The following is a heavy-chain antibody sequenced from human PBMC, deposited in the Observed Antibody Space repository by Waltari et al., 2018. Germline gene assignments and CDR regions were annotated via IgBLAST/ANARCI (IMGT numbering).Heavy chain of an antibody. D-gene: IGHD2-15*01. CDR1: GGTFSSYA. CDR3: ARLGFCSGGSCPDFDY. J-gene: IGHJ4*02. V-gene: IGHV1-69*15. Sequence: QVQLVQSGAEVKKPGSSAKVSCKASGGTFSSYAMSWVRPAPGQGLEWMGRIIPIFGTSKYAQKFQGRVTITADESTSTAYMELSSLRSEDTAVYYCARLGFCSGGSCPDFDYWGQGTLVTVSS. CDR2: IIPIFGTS.